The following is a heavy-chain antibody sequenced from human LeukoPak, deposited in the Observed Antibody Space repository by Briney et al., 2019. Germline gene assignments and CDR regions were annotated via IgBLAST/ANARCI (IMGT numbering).Heavy chain of an antibody. CDR2: IYPGDSDT. CDR1: GYSFISYW. V-gene: IGHV5-51*01. J-gene: IGHJ4*02. CDR3: ARPQDSVDY. Sequence: GESLKISCKGSGYSFISYWIGWVRQMPGKGLEWTGIIYPGDSDTRYSPSFQGQVTISADKSVSATYLQWSSLKASDTAMYYCARPQDSVDYWGQGTLVTVSS.